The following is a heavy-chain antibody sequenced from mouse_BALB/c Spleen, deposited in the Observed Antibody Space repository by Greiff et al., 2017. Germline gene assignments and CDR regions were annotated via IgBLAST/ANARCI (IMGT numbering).Heavy chain of an antibody. Sequence: EVQLVESGGGLVKPGGSLKLSCAASGFTFSSYAMSWVRQSPEKRLEWVAEISSGGSYTYYPDTVTGRFTISRDNAKNTLYLEMSSLRSEDTAMYYCARDDRYGYFDVWGAGTTVTVSS. CDR3: ARDDRYGYFDV. D-gene: IGHD2-14*01. CDR2: ISSGGSYT. J-gene: IGHJ1*01. V-gene: IGHV5-9-4*01. CDR1: GFTFSSYA.